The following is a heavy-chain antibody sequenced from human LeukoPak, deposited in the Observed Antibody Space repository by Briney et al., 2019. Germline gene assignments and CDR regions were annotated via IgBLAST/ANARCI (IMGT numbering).Heavy chain of an antibody. CDR3: AIAVAGYFDY. J-gene: IGHJ4*02. V-gene: IGHV4-34*01. CDR2: INHSGST. D-gene: IGHD6-19*01. Sequence: SETLSLTCAVYGGSFSGYYWSWIRRPPGKGLEWIGEINHSGSTNYNPSLKSRVTISVDTSKNQFSLKLSSVTAADTAVYYCAIAVAGYFDYWGQGTLVTVSS. CDR1: GGSFSGYY.